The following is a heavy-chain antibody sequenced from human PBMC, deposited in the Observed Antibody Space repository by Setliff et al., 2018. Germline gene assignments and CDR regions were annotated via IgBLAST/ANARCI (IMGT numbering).Heavy chain of an antibody. CDR3: ARGGTFRYFDF. CDR1: GASINSLSW. D-gene: IGHD5-12*01. Sequence: PSETLSLTCTVSGASINSLSWWSWIRQPPGKGLEFIGYVYYSGTANYSPSLRSRLTISVDTSKNQFSLKLRSVTAADTAVYYCARGGTFRYFDFWGQGAPVTVSS. CDR2: VYYSGTA. V-gene: IGHV4-59*01. J-gene: IGHJ4*02.